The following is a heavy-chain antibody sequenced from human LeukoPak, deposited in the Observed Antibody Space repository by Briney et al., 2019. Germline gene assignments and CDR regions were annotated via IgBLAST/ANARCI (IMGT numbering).Heavy chain of an antibody. Sequence: PSETLSLTCAVYGGSFSGYYWSCIRQPPGKGLEWIGEINHSGSTNYNPSLKSRVTISVDTSKNQFSLKLSSVTAADTAVYYCARDESSGCRLWGQGTLVTVSS. D-gene: IGHD6-19*01. V-gene: IGHV4-34*01. CDR3: ARDESSGCRL. J-gene: IGHJ4*02. CDR2: INHSGST. CDR1: GGSFSGYY.